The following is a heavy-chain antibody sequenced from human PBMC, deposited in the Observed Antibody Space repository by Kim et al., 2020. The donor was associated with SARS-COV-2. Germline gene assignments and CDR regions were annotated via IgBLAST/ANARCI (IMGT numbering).Heavy chain of an antibody. CDR3: ARDMRVVPAAMSKSPFD. CDR1: GFTFSSYA. Sequence: GGSLRLSCAASGFTFSSYAMHWVRQAPGKGLEWVAVISYDGSNKYYADSVKGRFTISRDNSKNTLYLQMNSLRAEDTAVYYCARDMRVVPAAMSKSPFD. D-gene: IGHD2-2*01. J-gene: IGHJ4*01. CDR2: ISYDGSNK. V-gene: IGHV3-30*04.